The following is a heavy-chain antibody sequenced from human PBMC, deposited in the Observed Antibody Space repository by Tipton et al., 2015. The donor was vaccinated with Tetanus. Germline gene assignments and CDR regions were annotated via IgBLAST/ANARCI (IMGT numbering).Heavy chain of an antibody. CDR3: ARPTGGNWFDP. CDR1: GGSISSYY. Sequence: TLSLTCTVSGGSISSYYWSWIRQPPGKGLEWIGYIYYSGSTNYNPSLKSRVTISVDTSKNQFSLKLSSVTAADTAVYYCARPTGGNWFDPWGQGTLVTVSS. D-gene: IGHD4-17*01. V-gene: IGHV4-59*08. CDR2: IYYSGST. J-gene: IGHJ5*02.